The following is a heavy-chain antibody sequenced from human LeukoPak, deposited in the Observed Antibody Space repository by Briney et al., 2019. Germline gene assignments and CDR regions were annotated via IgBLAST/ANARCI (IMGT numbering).Heavy chain of an antibody. CDR3: ARDLSSGYDYFLLDY. J-gene: IGHJ4*02. CDR2: ISYDGSNK. D-gene: IGHD5-12*01. V-gene: IGHV3-30*04. Sequence: PGRSLRLSCAASGFTFSSYAMHWVRQAPGKGLEWVAVISYDGSNKYYADSVKGRFTISRDNSKNTLYLQMNSLRAEDTAVYYCARDLSSGYDYFLLDYWGQGTLVTVSS. CDR1: GFTFSSYA.